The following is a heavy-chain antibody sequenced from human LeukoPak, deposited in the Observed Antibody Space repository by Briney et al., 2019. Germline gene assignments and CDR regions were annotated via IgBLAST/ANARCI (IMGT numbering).Heavy chain of an antibody. J-gene: IGHJ4*02. Sequence: ASVKVSCKASGYTFNNFDIDWIRQAPGQGLEWMGSMTPKSGDTDLAQKFQGRVTMTRDTSLNTAYLAVSSLTSDDTAVYYCARGHNYGSGESVARAYWGQGTLVTVSS. CDR2: MTPKSGDT. V-gene: IGHV1-8*02. D-gene: IGHD3-10*01. CDR3: ARGHNYGSGESVARAY. CDR1: GYTFNNFD.